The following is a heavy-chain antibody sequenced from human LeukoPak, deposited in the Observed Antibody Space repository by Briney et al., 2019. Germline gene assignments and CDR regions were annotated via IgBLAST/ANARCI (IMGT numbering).Heavy chain of an antibody. Sequence: GGSLRLSCAASGFTFSSYWMHWVRQAPGKGLEWVSAISGSGGSTYYADSVKGRFTISRDNSKNTLYLQMNSLRAEDTAVYYCAKAPRGGPNWFDPWXXXTLVTVSS. V-gene: IGHV3-23*01. CDR3: AKAPRGGPNWFDP. D-gene: IGHD3-16*01. J-gene: IGHJ5*02. CDR1: GFTFSSYW. CDR2: ISGSGGST.